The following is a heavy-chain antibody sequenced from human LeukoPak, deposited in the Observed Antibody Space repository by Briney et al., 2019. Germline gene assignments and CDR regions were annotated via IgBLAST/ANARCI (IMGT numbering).Heavy chain of an antibody. CDR3: AKDGVYSGSYYEDY. Sequence: GGSLRLSCAASGFTFSTYAMTWVRQAPGKGLEWVSAISGGGGDISYADSVKGRFTISRDNSKNTVYLQMNSLRAEDTAVYYCAKDGVYSGSYYEDYWGQGTLVTVSS. CDR2: ISGGGGDI. J-gene: IGHJ4*02. CDR1: GFTFSTYA. V-gene: IGHV3-23*01. D-gene: IGHD1-26*01.